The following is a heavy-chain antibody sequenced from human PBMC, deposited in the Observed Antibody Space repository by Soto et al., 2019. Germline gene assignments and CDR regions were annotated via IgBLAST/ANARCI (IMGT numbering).Heavy chain of an antibody. CDR2: IIPILGIA. CDR3: ARLAVAGTGNYGMDV. J-gene: IGHJ6*02. D-gene: IGHD6-19*01. CDR1: GGTFSSYT. V-gene: IGHV1-69*02. Sequence: QVQLVQSGAEVKKPGSSVKVSCKASGGTFSSYTISWVRQAPGQGLEWMGRIIPILGIANYAQKFQGRVTIXXDXSXXTAYMERSSLRSEDTAVYYCARLAVAGTGNYGMDVWGQGTTVTVSS.